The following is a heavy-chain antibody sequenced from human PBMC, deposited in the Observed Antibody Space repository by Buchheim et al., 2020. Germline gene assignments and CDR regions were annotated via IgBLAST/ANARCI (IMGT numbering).Heavy chain of an antibody. CDR1: GFTFSSYA. Sequence: QVQLVESGGGVVQPGRSLRLSCAASGFTFSSYAMHWVRQAPGKGLEWVAVISYDGSNKYYADSVKGRFTISRDNSKNTLYLQMNSLRAEDTAVYYCASGVSGSSRGGDYWGQGTL. CDR2: ISYDGSNK. CDR3: ASGVSGSSRGGDY. J-gene: IGHJ4*02. D-gene: IGHD1-26*01. V-gene: IGHV3-30*04.